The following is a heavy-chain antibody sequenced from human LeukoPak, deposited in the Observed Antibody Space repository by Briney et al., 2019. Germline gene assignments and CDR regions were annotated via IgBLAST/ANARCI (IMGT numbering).Heavy chain of an antibody. V-gene: IGHV3-30*02. J-gene: IGHJ4*02. CDR2: IRYDKTSK. CDR1: GFIFSDYG. CDR3: AKDEGATRPYYFDY. Sequence: GGSLRLSCEASGFIFSDYGMHWVRQAPGKGLEWVAFIRYDKTSKYYAASVKGRFTISRDNSKNTVWLQMNSLRAEDTAVYYCAKDEGATRPYYFDYWGQGTLVTVSS. D-gene: IGHD1-26*01.